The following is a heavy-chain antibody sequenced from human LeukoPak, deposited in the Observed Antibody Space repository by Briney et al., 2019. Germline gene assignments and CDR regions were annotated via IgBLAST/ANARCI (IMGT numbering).Heavy chain of an antibody. D-gene: IGHD3-22*01. CDR3: TTGRVSSLPDY. CDR1: GFTLSNAW. J-gene: IGHJ4*02. V-gene: IGHV3-15*01. Sequence: GGSLRLSCAHSGFTLSNAWMSWVRHAPEKGLEWVGRIKSKTDGGTIDYVAPVKSRFTISRENSKNTLYLEMNSLKTEDTAVYYCTTGRVSSLPDYWGQGTLVTVSS. CDR2: IKSKTDGGTI.